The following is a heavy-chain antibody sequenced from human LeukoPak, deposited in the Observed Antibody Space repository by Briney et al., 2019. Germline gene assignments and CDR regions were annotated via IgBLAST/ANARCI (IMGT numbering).Heavy chain of an antibody. D-gene: IGHD1-26*01. CDR1: GYTFTSYG. V-gene: IGHV1-18*01. CDR2: ISAYNGNT. CDR3: ARVFEEELRYYYYYYMDV. J-gene: IGHJ6*03. Sequence: ASVKVSCKASGYTFTSYGISWVRQAPGQGLEWMGWISAYNGNTNYAQKLQGRVTMTTDTSTSTAYMELRSLRSDDTAVYYCARVFEEELRYYYYYYMDVWGKGTTVTISS.